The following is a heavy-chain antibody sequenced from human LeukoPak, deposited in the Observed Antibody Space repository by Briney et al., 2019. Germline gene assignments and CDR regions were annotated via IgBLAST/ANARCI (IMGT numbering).Heavy chain of an antibody. Sequence: GGSLRLSCAVSGFTFGTYSLNWVRQAPGKGLEWVSYINGRRSTIFYADSVKGRFTISRDNAKNSLFLEMNSLRDEDTAVYYCASSMYNWNYYFDYWGRGTLVTVSS. J-gene: IGHJ4*02. CDR3: ASSMYNWNYYFDY. V-gene: IGHV3-48*02. D-gene: IGHD1-7*01. CDR2: INGRRSTI. CDR1: GFTFGTYS.